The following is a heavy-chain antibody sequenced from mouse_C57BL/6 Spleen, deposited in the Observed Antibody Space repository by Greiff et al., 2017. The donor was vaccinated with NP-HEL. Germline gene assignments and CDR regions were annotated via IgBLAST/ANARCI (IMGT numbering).Heavy chain of an antibody. D-gene: IGHD1-1*01. CDR2: IYPGDGDT. Sequence: VQGVESGPELVKPGASVKISCKASGYAFSSSWMNWVKQRPGKGLEWIGRIYPGDGDTNYNGKFKGKATLTADKSSSTAYMRLSSLTSEDSAVYFCARGITTVVATPYYFDYWGQGTTLTVSS. J-gene: IGHJ2*01. CDR1: GYAFSSSW. CDR3: ARGITTVVATPYYFDY. V-gene: IGHV1-82*01.